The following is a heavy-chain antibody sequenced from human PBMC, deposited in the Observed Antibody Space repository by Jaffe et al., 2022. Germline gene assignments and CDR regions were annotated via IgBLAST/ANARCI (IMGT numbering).Heavy chain of an antibody. D-gene: IGHD6-19*01. J-gene: IGHJ5*02. Sequence: QVQLVQSGAEVKKPGASVKVSCKASGYTFTGYYMHWVRQAPGQGLEWMGWINPNSGGTNYAQKFQGRVTMTRDTSISTAYMELSRLRSDDTAVYYCARVQYSSGVLDWFDPWGQGTLVTVSS. CDR3: ARVQYSSGVLDWFDP. CDR2: INPNSGGT. CDR1: GYTFTGYY. V-gene: IGHV1-2*02.